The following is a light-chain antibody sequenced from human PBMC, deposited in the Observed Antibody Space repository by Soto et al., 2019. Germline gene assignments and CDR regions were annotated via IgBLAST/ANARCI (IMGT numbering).Light chain of an antibody. Sequence: EIVVTQGPGTLCLSPGERATISCSASHSVSSYLAWYQQKPGQAPRVLTYDATNRAAGIPARFSSSGCGTDFTLTTSSLEPEDFAVYYCQQRSYRLTFGQGTKVEIK. J-gene: IGKJ1*01. CDR2: DAT. CDR1: HSVSSY. V-gene: IGKV3-11*01. CDR3: QQRSYRLT.